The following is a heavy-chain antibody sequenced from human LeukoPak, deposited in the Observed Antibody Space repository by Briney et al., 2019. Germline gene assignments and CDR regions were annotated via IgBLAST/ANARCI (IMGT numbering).Heavy chain of an antibody. D-gene: IGHD2-15*01. CDR2: ISSSGST. CDR3: ASQEAEYCSGGSCHTFFDY. CDR1: GDSISSGDYY. V-gene: IGHV4-61*02. Sequence: SETLSLTCTVSGDSISSGDYYWSWIRQPAGKGLEWIGRISSSGSTNYNPSLKSRVTISVDTSKNQFSLKLSSVTAADTAVYYCASQEAEYCSGGSCHTFFDYWGQGTLVTVSS. J-gene: IGHJ4*02.